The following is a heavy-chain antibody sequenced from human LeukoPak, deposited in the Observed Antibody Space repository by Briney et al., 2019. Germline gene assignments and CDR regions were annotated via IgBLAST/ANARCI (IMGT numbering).Heavy chain of an antibody. D-gene: IGHD2-15*01. CDR2: ISTDGGGT. Sequence: GGSLRLSCSASGFTFNTYAMHWVRQAPGKGLEYVSAISTDGGGTYYADSVKGRFTISRDNSKNTLSLRMSSLRAEDTAVYYCVKYHNSCYSVWGQGTLVTVSS. J-gene: IGHJ4*02. CDR1: GFTFNTYA. CDR3: VKYHNSCYSV. V-gene: IGHV3-64D*06.